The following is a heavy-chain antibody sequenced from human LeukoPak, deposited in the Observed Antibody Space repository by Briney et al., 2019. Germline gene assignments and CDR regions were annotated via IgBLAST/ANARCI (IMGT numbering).Heavy chain of an antibody. Sequence: SETLSLTCAVYGGSFSGYYWSWIRQPPGKGLEWIGEINHSGSTNYNPSLKSRVTISVDTSKNQFSLKLSSVTAADTAVYYCARQGRRFLEWLLYGANWFDPWGQGTLVTVSS. D-gene: IGHD3-3*01. CDR3: ARQGRRFLEWLLYGANWFDP. CDR1: GGSFSGYY. V-gene: IGHV4-34*01. J-gene: IGHJ5*02. CDR2: INHSGST.